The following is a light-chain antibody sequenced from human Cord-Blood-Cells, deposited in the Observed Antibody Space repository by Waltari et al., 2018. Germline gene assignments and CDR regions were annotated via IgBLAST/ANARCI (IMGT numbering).Light chain of an antibody. Sequence: QSVLTQPPSASGTPGQRVTISCSGSSSNIGSNTVNWYQQLPGTAPKLLIYSNNQRPYGVPDRVSGSKSGTSASLAISGLQSEDEADYYCAAWDDSLNGWVFGGGTKLTVL. CDR1: SSNIGSNT. V-gene: IGLV1-44*01. J-gene: IGLJ3*02. CDR3: AAWDDSLNGWV. CDR2: SNN.